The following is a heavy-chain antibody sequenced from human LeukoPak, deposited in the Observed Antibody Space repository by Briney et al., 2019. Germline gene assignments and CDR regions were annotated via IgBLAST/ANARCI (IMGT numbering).Heavy chain of an antibody. D-gene: IGHD1-7*01. CDR3: AREAIRITGTTDVCHYFDY. J-gene: IGHJ4*02. Sequence: PSETLSLTCTVSGGSISSGSYYWSWIRQPAGKGLEWIGRIYTSGSTNYNPSLKSRVTISVDTSKNQFSLKLSSVTAADTAVYYCAREAIRITGTTDVCHYFDYWGQGTLVTVSS. CDR2: IYTSGST. CDR1: GGSISSGSYY. V-gene: IGHV4-61*02.